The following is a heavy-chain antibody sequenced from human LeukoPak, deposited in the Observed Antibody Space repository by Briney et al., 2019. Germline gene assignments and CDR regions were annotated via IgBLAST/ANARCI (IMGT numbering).Heavy chain of an antibody. CDR2: INHSGST. CDR3: AREAHLRIAGYFDY. CDR1: GGSFSSYY. Sequence: SETLSLTCAVYGGSFSSYYWSWIRQPPGKGLEWIGEINHSGSTNYNPSLKSRVTISVDTSKNQFSLKLSSVTAADTAVYYCAREAHLRIAGYFDYWGQGTLVTVSS. V-gene: IGHV4-34*01. J-gene: IGHJ4*02. D-gene: IGHD6-13*01.